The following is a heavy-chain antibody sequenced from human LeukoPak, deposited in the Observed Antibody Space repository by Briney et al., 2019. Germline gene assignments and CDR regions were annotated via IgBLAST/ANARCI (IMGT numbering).Heavy chain of an antibody. CDR3: ARRGLSNSSFGLFDY. V-gene: IGHV3-48*01. J-gene: IGHJ4*02. CDR2: ISSSSSTI. Sequence: GGSLRLSCAASGFTFSSYSMNWVRQAPGKGLEWVSYISSSSSTIYYADSVKGRFTISRDKAKNSLYLQMNSLRAEDTAVYYCARRGLSNSSFGLFDYWGQGTLVTVSS. CDR1: GFTFSSYS. D-gene: IGHD6-6*01.